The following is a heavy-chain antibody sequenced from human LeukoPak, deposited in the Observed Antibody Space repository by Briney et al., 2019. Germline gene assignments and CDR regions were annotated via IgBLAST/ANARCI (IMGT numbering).Heavy chain of an antibody. D-gene: IGHD3-3*01. CDR3: AIFRRVAIFDY. V-gene: IGHV1-46*01. J-gene: IGHJ4*02. CDR2: INPSGGST. Sequence: RASVKVSCKASGYTFTSYYMHWVRQAPGQGLEWMGIINPSGGSTSYAQKFQGRVTMTRDTSTSTVYMELSSLRSEDTAVYYCAIFRRVAIFDYWGQGTLVTVSS. CDR1: GYTFTSYY.